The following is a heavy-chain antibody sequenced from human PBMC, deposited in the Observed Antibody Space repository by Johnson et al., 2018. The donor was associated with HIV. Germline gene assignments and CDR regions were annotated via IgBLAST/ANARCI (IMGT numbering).Heavy chain of an antibody. Sequence: VQLVESGGGVVQPGRSLRLSCAASGFTFSNAWMSWVRQAPGKGLEWVGRIKSKTDGGTTDYAAPVKGRFTISRDNSKNTLYRQMNRLRAEDTAVYYCAKGRQWGPRDSFDIWGQGTMVTVSS. CDR2: IKSKTDGGTT. J-gene: IGHJ3*02. D-gene: IGHD6-19*01. CDR1: GFTFSNAW. V-gene: IGHV3-15*01. CDR3: AKGRQWGPRDSFDI.